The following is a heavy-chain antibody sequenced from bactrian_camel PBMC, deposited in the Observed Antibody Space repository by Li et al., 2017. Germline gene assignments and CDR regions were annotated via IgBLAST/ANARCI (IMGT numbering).Heavy chain of an antibody. CDR3: ATRLYDSSWLLPFGY. D-gene: IGHD6*01. CDR1: GVTDFDSITC. V-gene: IGHV3S54*01. Sequence: HVQLVESGGGSVQIGGSLELSCAATGVTDFDSITCMGWFRQAPGKDRERVASAYTGDGNAYYADSVKGRVTVSRDNTKNTVFLSMHSLKSEDTALYYCATRLYDSSWLLPFGYWGQGTQVTVS. J-gene: IGHJ4*01. CDR2: AYTGDGNA.